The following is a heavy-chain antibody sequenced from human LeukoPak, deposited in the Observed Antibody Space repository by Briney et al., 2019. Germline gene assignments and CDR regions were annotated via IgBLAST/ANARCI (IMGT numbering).Heavy chain of an antibody. V-gene: IGHV5-51*01. CDR1: GYXFTSYW. CDR2: IYPADSDT. Sequence: GESLKISCKGSGYXFTSYWIGWVRQMPGKGLEWMGIIYPADSDTRYSPSFQGQVTISADKSISTAYLQWSSLKASDTAMYYCARPPGYGSGSYSFDHWGQGTLVTVSS. CDR3: ARPPGYGSGSYSFDH. D-gene: IGHD3-10*01. J-gene: IGHJ4*02.